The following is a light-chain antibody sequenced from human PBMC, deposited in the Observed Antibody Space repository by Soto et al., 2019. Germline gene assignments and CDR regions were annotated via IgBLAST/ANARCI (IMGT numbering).Light chain of an antibody. V-gene: IGKV1-12*01. CDR1: QDISSW. CDR2: AAS. Sequence: DIQMTQSPSSVSASVGDRVTITCRASQDISSWLAWFQQKPGQAPKLLIYAASSLQIGVPSRFSGSGSGTDFTLTISSLQPEDSATDYCQQGNSFPLTFGGGTKVEIK. CDR3: QQGNSFPLT. J-gene: IGKJ4*01.